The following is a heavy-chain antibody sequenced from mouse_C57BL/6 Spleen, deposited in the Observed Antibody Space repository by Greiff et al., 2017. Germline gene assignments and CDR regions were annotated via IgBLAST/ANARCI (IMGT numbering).Heavy chain of an antibody. CDR2: IDPSDSYT. CDR3: ARPYYNGSSYNYAMDY. Sequence: QVQLKQSGAELVMPGASVKLSCKASGYTFTSYWMYWVKQRPGQGLEWIGEIDPSDSYTNYNQKFKGKSTLTVDKSSSTAYMQLSSLTSEDSAVYYCARPYYNGSSYNYAMDYWGQGTSVTVSS. V-gene: IGHV1-69*01. D-gene: IGHD1-1*01. CDR1: GYTFTSYW. J-gene: IGHJ4*01.